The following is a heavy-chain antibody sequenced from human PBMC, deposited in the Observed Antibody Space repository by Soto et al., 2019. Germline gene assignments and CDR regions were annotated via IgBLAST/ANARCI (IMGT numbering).Heavy chain of an antibody. V-gene: IGHV1-46*03. Sequence: ASVKVSCKASGYTFTSYYMHWVRQAPGQGLEWMGIINPSGGSTSYAQKFQGRVTMTRDTSTSTVYMELSSLRSEDTAVYYCARGGLFIRSHGTFDYWGQGTLVTVSS. J-gene: IGHJ4*02. CDR3: ARGGLFIRSHGTFDY. CDR2: INPSGGST. D-gene: IGHD3-10*01. CDR1: GYTFTSYY.